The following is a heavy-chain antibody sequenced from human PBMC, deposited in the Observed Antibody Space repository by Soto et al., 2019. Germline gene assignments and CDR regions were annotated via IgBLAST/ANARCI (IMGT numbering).Heavy chain of an antibody. V-gene: IGHV3-23*01. D-gene: IGHD2-2*01. Sequence: PGGSLRLSCAASGFTFSSYAMSWVRQAPGKGLEWVSAISGSGGSTYYADSVKGRFTISRDNSKNTLYLQMNSLRAEDTAVYYCAKGGCSSTSCYVYYYYAMDVWGQGTTVTVSS. CDR3: AKGGCSSTSCYVYYYYAMDV. CDR2: ISGSGGST. J-gene: IGHJ6*02. CDR1: GFTFSSYA.